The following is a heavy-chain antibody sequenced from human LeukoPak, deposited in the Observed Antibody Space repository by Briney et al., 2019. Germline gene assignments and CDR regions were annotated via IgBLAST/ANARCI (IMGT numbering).Heavy chain of an antibody. CDR3: GRNSIAVAGTSWFDP. J-gene: IGHJ5*02. V-gene: IGHV4-39*01. Sequence: SETLSLTCTVSGGSISSSSHYWGWIRQPPGKGPEWIGSMFYSGSTYYNPSLKTRVTISVDTSKNQFSLKLSSVTAADTALYYCGRNSIAVAGTSWFDPWGQGTLVTVSS. CDR1: GGSISSSSHY. CDR2: MFYSGST. D-gene: IGHD6-13*01.